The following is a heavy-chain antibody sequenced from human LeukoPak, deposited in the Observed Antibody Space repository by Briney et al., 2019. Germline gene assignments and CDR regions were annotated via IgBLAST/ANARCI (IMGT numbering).Heavy chain of an antibody. CDR3: ARDGLSVAGLLGEYYYYGMDV. V-gene: IGHV3-23*01. CDR1: GFTFSSYA. Sequence: PGGSLRLSCAASGFTFSSYAMSWVRQAPGKGLEWVSGIISGGNTYYADSVKGRFTISRDNAKNSLYLQMNSLRDEDTAVYYCARDGLSVAGLLGEYYYYGMDVWGQGTTVTVSS. J-gene: IGHJ6*02. CDR2: IISGGNT. D-gene: IGHD6-19*01.